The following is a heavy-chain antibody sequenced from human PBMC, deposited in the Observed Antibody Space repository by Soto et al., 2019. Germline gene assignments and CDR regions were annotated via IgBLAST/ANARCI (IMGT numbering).Heavy chain of an antibody. J-gene: IGHJ6*02. V-gene: IGHV5-51*01. CDR3: ARHEAIYYNFYGMDV. CDR2: IHPGESDT. Sequence: GESLKISCKSYGYSFTTYWIAWVRQMPGKGLEWMGSIHPGESDTRYSPSFQGQVTISADRSITTAYLQWSSLKASDTAMYYCARHEAIYYNFYGMDVWGQGTTVTVSS. CDR1: GYSFTTYW.